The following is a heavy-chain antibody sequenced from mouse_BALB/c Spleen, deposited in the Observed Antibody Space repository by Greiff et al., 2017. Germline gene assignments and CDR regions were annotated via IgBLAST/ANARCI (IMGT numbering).Heavy chain of an antibody. CDR3: AKATNWEYYFDY. CDR1: GYSITSGYY. J-gene: IGHJ2*01. V-gene: IGHV3-6*02. Sequence: EVQLQESGPGLVKPSQSLSLTCSVTGYSITSGYYWNWIRQFPGNKLEWMGYISYDGSNNYNPSLKNRISITRDTSKNQFFLKLNSVTTEDTATYYCAKATNWEYYFDYWGQGTTLTVSS. D-gene: IGHD4-1*01. CDR2: ISYDGSN.